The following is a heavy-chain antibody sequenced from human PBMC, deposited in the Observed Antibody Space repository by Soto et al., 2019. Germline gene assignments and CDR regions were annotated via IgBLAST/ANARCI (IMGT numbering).Heavy chain of an antibody. J-gene: IGHJ6*02. V-gene: IGHV4-59*01. CDR1: GGSISSYY. CDR2: IYYSGST. CDR3: ARGPYDSSGYYYGVESYYYYGMDV. D-gene: IGHD3-22*01. Sequence: SSETLSLTCTVSGGSISSYYWSWIRQPPGKGLEWIGYIYYSGSTNYNPSLKSRVTISVDTSKNQFSLKLSSVTAADTAVYYCARGPYDSSGYYYGVESYYYYGMDVWGQGTTVTVSS.